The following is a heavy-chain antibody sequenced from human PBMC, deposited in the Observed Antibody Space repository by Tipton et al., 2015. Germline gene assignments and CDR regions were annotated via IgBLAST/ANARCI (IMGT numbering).Heavy chain of an antibody. V-gene: IGHV4-61*02. Sequence: LRLSCTVSGASISSGSWSWIRQAAGKGLEWIGRVYSSGKSDSNPSFRSRVIISLDRSMNQFSLRRSSVTAADTALYYCARESYNEGWYADSWGQGTLVTVSS. D-gene: IGHD6-19*01. CDR3: ARESYNEGWYADS. CDR1: GASISSGS. J-gene: IGHJ4*02. CDR2: VYSSGKS.